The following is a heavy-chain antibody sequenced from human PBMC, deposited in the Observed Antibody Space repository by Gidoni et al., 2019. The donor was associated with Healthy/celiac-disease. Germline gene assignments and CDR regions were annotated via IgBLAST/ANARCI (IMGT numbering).Heavy chain of an antibody. D-gene: IGHD3-22*01. CDR2: TYYRSKWYN. CDR1: GDSVSSNSAA. V-gene: IGHV6-1*01. Sequence: QVQLQQSGPGLVKPSQTLSLTCAISGDSVSSNSAAWNWIRQSPSRGLEWLGRTYYRSKWYNDYAVSVKSRITINPDTSKNQFSLQLNSVTPEDTAVYYCAREPPPDYYDSSGYPNWFDPWGQGTLVTVSS. J-gene: IGHJ5*02. CDR3: AREPPPDYYDSSGYPNWFDP.